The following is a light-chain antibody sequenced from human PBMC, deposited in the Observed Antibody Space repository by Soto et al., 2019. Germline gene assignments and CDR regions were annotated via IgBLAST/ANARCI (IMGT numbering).Light chain of an antibody. J-gene: IGKJ5*01. CDR2: RAS. V-gene: IGKV3-20*01. CDR1: QSVSSDY. Sequence: EVVLTQSPGALSLSLGERATLSCRASQSVSSDYVAWYRQKPGQVPTVLIYRASTRATGIPDRFSGSGFGTHFTLTISSLEPDDIAMYYCQQSASSVTFGQGRLLEIK. CDR3: QQSASSVT.